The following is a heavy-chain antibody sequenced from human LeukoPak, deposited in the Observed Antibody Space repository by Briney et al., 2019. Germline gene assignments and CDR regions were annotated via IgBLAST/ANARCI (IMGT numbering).Heavy chain of an antibody. Sequence: PSETLSLTCTVSGGSISSYYWSWIRQPPGKGLEWIGYIYYSGSTNYNPSLKSRVTISVDTSKNQFSLKLSSVTAADTAVYYCARIQQLAHYYYYYGMDVWGQGTTVTVSS. V-gene: IGHV4-59*01. CDR3: ARIQQLAHYYYYYGMDV. J-gene: IGHJ6*02. CDR2: IYYSGST. D-gene: IGHD6-13*01. CDR1: GGSISSYY.